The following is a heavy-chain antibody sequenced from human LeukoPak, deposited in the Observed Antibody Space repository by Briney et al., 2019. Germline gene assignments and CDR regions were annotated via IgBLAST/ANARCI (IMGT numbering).Heavy chain of an antibody. CDR2: IRNKANSYTT. Sequence: GGSLRLSCAASGFTFSDHYMDWVRQAPGKGLEWVGRIRNKANSYTTEYAASVKGRFTISRDDSKTSVSLQMSSLKTEDTAMYYCARSSSDGYHLFDYWGQGTLVTVSS. J-gene: IGHJ4*02. CDR1: GFTFSDHY. V-gene: IGHV3-72*01. D-gene: IGHD6-25*01. CDR3: ARSSSDGYHLFDY.